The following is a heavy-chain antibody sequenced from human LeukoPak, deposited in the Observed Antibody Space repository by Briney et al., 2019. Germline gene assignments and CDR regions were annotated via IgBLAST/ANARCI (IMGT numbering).Heavy chain of an antibody. CDR2: ISSTSNTI. CDR1: GFIFSNYS. Sequence: GGSLRLSCAASGFIFSNYSMNWVRQAPGKGLEWVSWISSTSNTIYYADSVKGRFTISRDNAKNSLDLQMNSLRDEDTAVYYCARPSRTTGPAYWGQGPLVTVSS. V-gene: IGHV3-48*02. D-gene: IGHD4-17*01. CDR3: ARPSRTTGPAY. J-gene: IGHJ4*02.